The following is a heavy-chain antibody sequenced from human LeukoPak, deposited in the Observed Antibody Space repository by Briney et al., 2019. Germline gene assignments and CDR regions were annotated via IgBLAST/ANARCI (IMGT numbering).Heavy chain of an antibody. J-gene: IGHJ4*02. Sequence: ASVKVSCKASGYSFTSYGITWVRQAPGQGLEWMGWISGYNGNTKYAQKFQGRVTMTRDTSISTAYMELSRLRSDDTAVYYCATPGGLDSNYIFDYWGQGTLVTVSS. D-gene: IGHD4-11*01. CDR3: ATPGGLDSNYIFDY. CDR2: ISGYNGNT. V-gene: IGHV1-18*01. CDR1: GYSFTSYG.